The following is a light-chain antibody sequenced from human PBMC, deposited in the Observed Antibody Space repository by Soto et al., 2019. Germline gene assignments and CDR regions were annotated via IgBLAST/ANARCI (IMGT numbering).Light chain of an antibody. V-gene: IGKV1-5*03. CDR3: QQYKIYPT. Sequence: DIQMTQFPSTLSAFVGDRVTITCRASQSIDKWLAWYQQKPGKAPNLLIYEASNLVGGVLSRFSGSRSGTDFTLTISSLQPDDFATYYCQQYKIYPTFGQGTKVETK. CDR1: QSIDKW. J-gene: IGKJ1*01. CDR2: EAS.